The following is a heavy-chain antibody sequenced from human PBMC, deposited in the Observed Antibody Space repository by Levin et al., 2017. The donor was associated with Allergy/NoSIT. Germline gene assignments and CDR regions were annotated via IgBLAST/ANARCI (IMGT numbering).Heavy chain of an antibody. CDR1: GFTFSSYG. CDR2: IWYDGSNK. D-gene: IGHD5-12*01. Sequence: PGGSLRLSCAASGFTFSSYGMHWVRQAPGKGLEWVAVIWYDGSNKYYADSVKGRFTISRDNSKNTLYLQMNSLRAEDTAVYYCARSSGYDLDYYYYYMDVWGKGTTVTVSS. V-gene: IGHV3-33*01. CDR3: ARSSGYDLDYYYYYMDV. J-gene: IGHJ6*03.